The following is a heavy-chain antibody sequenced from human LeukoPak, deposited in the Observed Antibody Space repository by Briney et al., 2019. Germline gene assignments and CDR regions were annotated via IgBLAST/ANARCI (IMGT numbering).Heavy chain of an antibody. D-gene: IGHD3-10*01. J-gene: IGHJ5*02. Sequence: GGSLRLSCAASGFTFSSYAMHWVRQAPGKGLEWVAFIRSDGSNKSYADSVKGRFTISRDNSKNTLYLQMNSLRAEDKAVYYCARDGVGRPFDHWGQGTLVTVSS. CDR2: IRSDGSNK. CDR3: ARDGVGRPFDH. CDR1: GFTFSSYA. V-gene: IGHV3-30*02.